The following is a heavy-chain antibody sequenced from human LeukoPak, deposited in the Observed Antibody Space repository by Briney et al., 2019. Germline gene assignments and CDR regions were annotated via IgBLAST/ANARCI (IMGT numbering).Heavy chain of an antibody. CDR1: GFTFSDYY. J-gene: IGHJ5*02. CDR2: ISSSGSTI. Sequence: GGSLRLSCAASGFTFSDYYMSWIRQAPGKGLEWVSYISSSGSTIYYADSVKGRFTISRDNAKNSLYLQMNSLRAEDTAVYYCARDATTVTTPRNWFDPWGQGTLVTVSS. CDR3: ARDATTVTTPRNWFDP. D-gene: IGHD4-17*01. V-gene: IGHV3-11*04.